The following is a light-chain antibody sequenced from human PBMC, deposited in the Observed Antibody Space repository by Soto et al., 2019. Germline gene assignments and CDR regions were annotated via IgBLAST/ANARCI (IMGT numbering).Light chain of an antibody. CDR2: AAS. Sequence: DIQMTQSPCSLSASVVDRVTITCLASQSISSYLNWYQQKPGKAPKLLIYAASSLQSGVPSRFSGSGSGTDFTLTISSLQPEDFATYYCQQSYSTPATFGQGTRLEIK. CDR1: QSISSY. CDR3: QQSYSTPAT. V-gene: IGKV1-39*01. J-gene: IGKJ5*01.